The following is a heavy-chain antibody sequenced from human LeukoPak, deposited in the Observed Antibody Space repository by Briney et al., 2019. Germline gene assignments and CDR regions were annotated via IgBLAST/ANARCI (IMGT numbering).Heavy chain of an antibody. CDR3: ARADYYGSGSYYKMVYYFDY. J-gene: IGHJ4*02. Sequence: PSETLSLTCSVSGASLSSTSYYWGWIRRPPGKGPEWIGEINHSGSTNYNPSLKSRVTISVDTSKNQFSLKLSSVTAADTAVYYCARADYYGSGSYYKMVYYFDYWGQGTLVTVSS. V-gene: IGHV4-39*07. CDR2: INHSGST. D-gene: IGHD3-10*01. CDR1: GASLSSTSYY.